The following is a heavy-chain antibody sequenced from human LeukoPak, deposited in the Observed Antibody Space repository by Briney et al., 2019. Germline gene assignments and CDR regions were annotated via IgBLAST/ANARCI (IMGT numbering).Heavy chain of an antibody. J-gene: IGHJ4*02. CDR2: VYPHNSES. D-gene: IGHD1-26*01. V-gene: IGHV5-51*01. Sequence: GESLKISCEGSGYSFTDYWIAWVRQMPGKGLEWMGIVYPHNSESRYSPSFQGQVTISADKSITTAYLQWSSLKASDTAIYFCARARYSASGTQGFDYWGQGTLLTVSS. CDR1: GYSFTDYW. CDR3: ARARYSASGTQGFDY.